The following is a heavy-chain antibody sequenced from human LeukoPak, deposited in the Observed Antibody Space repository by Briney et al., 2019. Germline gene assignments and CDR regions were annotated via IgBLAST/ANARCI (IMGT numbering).Heavy chain of an antibody. J-gene: IGHJ4*02. CDR3: ARAAYYGSGSNYFDY. CDR2: IYYSGST. Sequence: SETLSLTCTVSGVSISSGGYYWSWIRQHPGKGLEWIGYIYYSGSTYYNPSLKSRVTISVDTSKNQFSLKLSSVTAADTAVYYCARAAYYGSGSNYFDYWGQGTLVTVSS. D-gene: IGHD3-10*01. V-gene: IGHV4-31*03. CDR1: GVSISSGGYY.